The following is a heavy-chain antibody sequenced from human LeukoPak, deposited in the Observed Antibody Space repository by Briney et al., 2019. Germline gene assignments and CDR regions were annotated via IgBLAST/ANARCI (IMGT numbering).Heavy chain of an antibody. Sequence: GGSLRLSCAASGFTFGSYAMSWVRQAPGKGLEWVSAISGNSEYTYYADSVKGRFTISRDNSKNTLYLQMNSLRAEDTAVYYCARERAAVVPAATMFSYYYYGMDVWGQGTTVTVSS. CDR1: GFTFGSYA. CDR2: ISGNSEYT. D-gene: IGHD2-2*01. CDR3: ARERAAVVPAATMFSYYYYGMDV. J-gene: IGHJ6*02. V-gene: IGHV3-23*01.